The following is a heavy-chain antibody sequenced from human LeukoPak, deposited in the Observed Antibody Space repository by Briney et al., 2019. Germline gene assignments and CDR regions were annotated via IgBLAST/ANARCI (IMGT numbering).Heavy chain of an antibody. V-gene: IGHV1-2*02. Sequence: GASVKVSCTASGYTFTGYYMHWVRQAPGQGLEWMGWINPNSGGTNYAQKFQGRVTMTRDTSISTAYMELSRLRSDDTAVYYCARWPKDRHYYGMDVWGQGTTVTVSS. J-gene: IGHJ6*02. D-gene: IGHD2-15*01. CDR2: INPNSGGT. CDR3: ARWPKDRHYYGMDV. CDR1: GYTFTGYY.